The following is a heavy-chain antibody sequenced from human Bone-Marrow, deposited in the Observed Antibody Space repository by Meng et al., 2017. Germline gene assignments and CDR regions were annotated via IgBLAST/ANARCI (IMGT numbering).Heavy chain of an antibody. V-gene: IGHV1-8*01. J-gene: IGHJ3*02. D-gene: IGHD3-22*01. CDR3: ARGGFDSSGYSVTRTDAFDI. CDR2: MNPNSGNT. CDR1: GYTFTSYD. Sequence: ASVKVSCKASGYTFTSYDINWVRQATGQGLEGMGWMNPNSGNTGYAQKFQGRVTMTRNTSISTAYMELSSLRSEDTAVYYCARGGFDSSGYSVTRTDAFDIWGQGTMVTVSS.